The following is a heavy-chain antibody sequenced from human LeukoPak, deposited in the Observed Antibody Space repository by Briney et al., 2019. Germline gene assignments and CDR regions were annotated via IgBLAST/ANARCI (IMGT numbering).Heavy chain of an antibody. D-gene: IGHD5-12*01. CDR1: GGSFSGYY. J-gene: IGHJ4*02. CDR3: ARWGWLRPIDY. V-gene: IGHV4-34*01. Sequence: SETLSLTCAVYGGSFSGYYWSWIRQPPGKGLEWIGEINHSGSTSYNPSLKSRVTISVDTSKNQFSLKLSSVTAADTAVYYCARWGWLRPIDYWGQGTLVTVSS. CDR2: INHSGST.